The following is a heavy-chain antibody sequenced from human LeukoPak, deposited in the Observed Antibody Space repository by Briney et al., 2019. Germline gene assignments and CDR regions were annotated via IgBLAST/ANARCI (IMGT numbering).Heavy chain of an antibody. CDR1: GFTFSSYA. D-gene: IGHD2-2*01. J-gene: IGHJ4*02. CDR2: ISGSGGST. Sequence: PGGSLRLSCAASGFTFSSYAMSWVRQAPGKGLEWVSAISGSGGSTYYADSVKGRFTISRDNSKNTLYLQMNSLRAEDTAVYYCAKGVVVVPAAIPEELHWGQGTLVTVSS. V-gene: IGHV3-23*01. CDR3: AKGVVVVPAAIPEELH.